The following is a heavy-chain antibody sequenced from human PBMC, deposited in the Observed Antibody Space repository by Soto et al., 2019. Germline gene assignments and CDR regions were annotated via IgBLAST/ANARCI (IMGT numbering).Heavy chain of an antibody. V-gene: IGHV3-23*01. J-gene: IGHJ4*02. D-gene: IGHD1-7*01. CDR1: GLTFSNYA. CDR2: MSGSSSTT. CDR3: AKSQERELPRVIDF. Sequence: GGSLRLSCATSGLTFSNYAMSWVRQAPGGGLEWVSSMSGSSSTTYYADSVRGRFTISRDRSKNTLYLQMSSLRAEDTALYYCAKSQERELPRVIDFWGQGTLVTVSS.